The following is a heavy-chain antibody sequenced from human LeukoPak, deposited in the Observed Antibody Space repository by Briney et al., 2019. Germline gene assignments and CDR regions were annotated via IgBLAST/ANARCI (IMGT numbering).Heavy chain of an antibody. CDR1: GFNFNSYG. Sequence: GGSLRLSCVASGFNFNSYGMYWVRQAPGKGLEWVAVISYDGSNKYYADSVKGRFTISRDNPKNTLYLQMNSLRAEDTAVYYCAKGVGATTLYHYYGMDVWGQGTTVTVSS. CDR3: AKGVGATTLYHYYGMDV. J-gene: IGHJ6*02. D-gene: IGHD1-26*01. CDR2: ISYDGSNK. V-gene: IGHV3-30*18.